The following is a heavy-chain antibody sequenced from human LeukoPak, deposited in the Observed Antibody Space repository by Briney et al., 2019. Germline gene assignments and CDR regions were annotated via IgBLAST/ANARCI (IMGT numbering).Heavy chain of an antibody. Sequence: ASVKVSCKASGYSFTSYYRHWVPQAPGQGLEWMGIINPSGGCTSYAQKFQGRVTMTRDTSTSTVYMEVSSLRSEDTAVYYCARDFIAAAGGCDYWGQGSLVTVSS. V-gene: IGHV1-46*01. J-gene: IGHJ4*02. CDR1: GYSFTSYY. CDR3: ARDFIAAAGGCDY. D-gene: IGHD6-13*01. CDR2: INPSGGCT.